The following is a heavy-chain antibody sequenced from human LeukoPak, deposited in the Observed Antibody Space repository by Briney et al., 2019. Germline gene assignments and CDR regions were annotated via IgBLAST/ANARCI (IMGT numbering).Heavy chain of an antibody. Sequence: SETLSLTCTVSGGSISSSSYYWGWIRQPPGKGLEWIGNIYYSGSTYYNPSLKSRVTISVDMSKNQFSLRLNSVTAADTAVYYCARLPREQSFDYWGQGTLVTVSS. V-gene: IGHV4-39*01. CDR2: IYYSGST. CDR3: ARLPREQSFDY. D-gene: IGHD1-26*01. J-gene: IGHJ4*02. CDR1: GGSISSSSYY.